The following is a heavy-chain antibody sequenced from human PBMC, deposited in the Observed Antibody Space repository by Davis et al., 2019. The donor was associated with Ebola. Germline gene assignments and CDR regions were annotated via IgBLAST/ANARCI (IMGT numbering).Heavy chain of an antibody. Sequence: ASVKVSCKASGYTFTSYGISWVRQAPGQGLEWMGWISAYNGNTNYAQKLQGRVTMTTDTSTSTAYMELRSLRSDDTAVYYCARDQTYYDFWGNWFDPWGQGTLVTVSS. D-gene: IGHD3-3*01. CDR3: ARDQTYYDFWGNWFDP. CDR1: GYTFTSYG. J-gene: IGHJ5*02. V-gene: IGHV1-18*01. CDR2: ISAYNGNT.